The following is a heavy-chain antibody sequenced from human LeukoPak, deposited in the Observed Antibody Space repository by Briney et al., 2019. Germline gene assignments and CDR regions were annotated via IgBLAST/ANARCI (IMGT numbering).Heavy chain of an antibody. J-gene: IGHJ4*02. CDR3: AREVLAHFDY. CDR2: IYYSGST. CDR1: GGSISSYY. D-gene: IGHD4/OR15-4a*01. Sequence: PSETLSLTCTVSGGSISSYYWSWIRQPPGKGLEWIGYIYYSGSTNYNPSLKSRVTISVDTSKNQFSLKLSSVTAADTAVYYCAREVLAHFDYWGQGTLVTVSS. V-gene: IGHV4-59*01.